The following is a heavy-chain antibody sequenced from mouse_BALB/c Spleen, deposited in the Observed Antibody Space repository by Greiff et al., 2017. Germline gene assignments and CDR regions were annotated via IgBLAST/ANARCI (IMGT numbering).Heavy chain of an antibody. V-gene: IGHV1-5*01. CDR2: IYPGNSDT. CDR3: TRNGNLYYAMDY. D-gene: IGHD2-1*01. Sequence: EVQLQQSGTVLARPGASVKMSCKASGYSFTSYWMHWVKQRPGQGLEWIGAIYPGNSDTSYNQKFKGKAKLTAVTSASTAYMELSSLTNEDSAVYYCTRNGNLYYAMDYWGQGTSVTASS. J-gene: IGHJ4*01. CDR1: GYSFTSYW.